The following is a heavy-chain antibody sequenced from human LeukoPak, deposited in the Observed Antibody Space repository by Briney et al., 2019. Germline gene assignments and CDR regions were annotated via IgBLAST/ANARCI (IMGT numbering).Heavy chain of an antibody. V-gene: IGHV3-7*01. CDR1: GFTFSSYW. CDR3: AKGITMIVVVIVTRWAFDI. CDR2: TNQDETEK. J-gene: IGHJ3*02. Sequence: GGSLRLSCAASGFTFSSYWMSWVRQAPGKGLEWVANTNQDETEKYYVDPVKGRFTISRDNAKNSLYLQMNSLRAEDTAVYYCAKGITMIVVVIVTRWAFDIWGQGTMVTVSS. D-gene: IGHD3-22*01.